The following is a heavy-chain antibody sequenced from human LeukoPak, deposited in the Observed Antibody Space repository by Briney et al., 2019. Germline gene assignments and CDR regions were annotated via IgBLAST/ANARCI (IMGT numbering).Heavy chain of an antibody. Sequence: PGGSLRPSCAASGFTFSSYGMHWVRQAPGKGLEWVAIIWYDGSNTYYADSVKGRFTISRDNSKNTLYLQMNSLRVEDTAVYYCAPDHGGYWGQGTLVTVSS. J-gene: IGHJ4*02. D-gene: IGHD3-16*01. CDR1: GFTFSSYG. CDR2: IWYDGSNT. CDR3: APDHGGY. V-gene: IGHV3-33*01.